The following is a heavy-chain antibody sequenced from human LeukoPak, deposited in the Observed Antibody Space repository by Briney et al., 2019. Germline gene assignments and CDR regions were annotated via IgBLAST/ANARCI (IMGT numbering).Heavy chain of an antibody. J-gene: IGHJ1*01. V-gene: IGHV3-23*01. D-gene: IGHD3-22*01. CDR1: GFRFSSYA. CDR3: AKEEGYYYDSGGYYVEYFQH. Sequence: GGSLRLSCAASGFRFSSYAMSWVRQAPGKGLEWVSAISGSGVSTYYADSVKGRFTVSRDNSKNTLYLQMNSLRAEDTAVYYCAKEEGYYYDSGGYYVEYFQHWGQGTLVTVSS. CDR2: ISGSGVST.